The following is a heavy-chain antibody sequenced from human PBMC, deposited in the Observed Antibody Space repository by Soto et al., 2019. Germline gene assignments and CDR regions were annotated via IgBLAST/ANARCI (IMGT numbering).Heavy chain of an antibody. J-gene: IGHJ5*02. Sequence: PSETLSLTCAVYGGSFSGYYWSWIRQPPGKGLEWIGEINHSGSTNYNPSLKSRVTISADTSKNQFSLKLSSVTAADTAVYYCARLAAAGTRGWFDPWGQGTLVTVSS. V-gene: IGHV4-34*01. CDR1: GGSFSGYY. CDR2: INHSGST. D-gene: IGHD6-13*01. CDR3: ARLAAAGTRGWFDP.